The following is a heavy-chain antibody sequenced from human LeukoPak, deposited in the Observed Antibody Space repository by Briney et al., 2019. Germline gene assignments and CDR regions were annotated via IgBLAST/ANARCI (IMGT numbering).Heavy chain of an antibody. CDR1: GYTFTSYD. V-gene: IGHV1-8*03. Sequence: GASVKVSCKASGYTFTSYDINWVRQATGQGLEWLGWMNPNSGTTGYAQKFQGRVTITRNTSISTAYMELSSLRSEDTAVYYCARADGSAWPTGEFDYWGQGTLVTVPS. D-gene: IGHD6-19*01. CDR3: ARADGSAWPTGEFDY. CDR2: MNPNSGTT. J-gene: IGHJ4*02.